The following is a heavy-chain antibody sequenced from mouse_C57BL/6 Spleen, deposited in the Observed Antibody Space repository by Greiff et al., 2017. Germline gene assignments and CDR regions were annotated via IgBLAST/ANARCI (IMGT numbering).Heavy chain of an antibody. CDR3: ARDENYSNYAFAY. V-gene: IGHV5-4*01. CDR1: GFTFSSYA. CDR2: ISDGGSYT. Sequence: EVNLVESGGGLVKPGGSLKLSCAASGFTFSSYAMSWVRQTPEKRLEWVATISDGGSYTYYPDNVKGRFTISRDKAKNNLYLQMSHLKSEDTAMYYCARDENYSNYAFAYWGQGTLVTVSA. J-gene: IGHJ3*01. D-gene: IGHD2-5*01.